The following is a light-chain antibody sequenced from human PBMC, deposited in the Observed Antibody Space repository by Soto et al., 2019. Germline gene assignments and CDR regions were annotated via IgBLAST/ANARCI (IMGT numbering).Light chain of an antibody. CDR3: QQFQDYPLT. Sequence: AIQMTQSPSSLSASTGDSVTISCRASQAITRALAWYQQKPGKPPKLLIYDVSTLEGGVPSRFSGSGSGTDFTLSISSLQPEDFATYYCQQFQDYPLTFGGGTNVE. J-gene: IGKJ4*01. V-gene: IGKV1D-13*01. CDR1: QAITRA. CDR2: DVS.